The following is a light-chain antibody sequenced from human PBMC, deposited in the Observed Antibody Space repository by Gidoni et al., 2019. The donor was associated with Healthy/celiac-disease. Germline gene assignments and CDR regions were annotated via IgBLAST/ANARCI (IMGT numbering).Light chain of an antibody. CDR1: QSVLYSSNNNNY. J-gene: IGKJ2*04. V-gene: IGKV4-1*01. CDR2: WAS. CDR3: QQYYSTPCS. Sequence: EIVMTQSPDSLAVSLGDRATINCKSSQSVLYSSNNNNYLAWYHHKPGQPPKLLIYWASTRESGVPDRFSGSGSGTDFTLTISSLQAEDVSVYYCQQYYSTPCSFGQXTKLEIK.